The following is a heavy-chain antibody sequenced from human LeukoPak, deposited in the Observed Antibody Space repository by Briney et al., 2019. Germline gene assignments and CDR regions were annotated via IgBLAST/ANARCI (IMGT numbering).Heavy chain of an antibody. J-gene: IGHJ4*02. CDR1: GFTFSSYG. CDR2: ISYDGSNK. Sequence: PGRSLRLSCAASGFTFSSYGMHWVRQAPGKGLEWVAVISYDGSNKYYADSVKGRFTISRDNSKNTLYLQMNSLRAEDTAVYYCAKNHASDYWGQGTLVTVSS. D-gene: IGHD1-14*01. CDR3: AKNHASDY. V-gene: IGHV3-30*18.